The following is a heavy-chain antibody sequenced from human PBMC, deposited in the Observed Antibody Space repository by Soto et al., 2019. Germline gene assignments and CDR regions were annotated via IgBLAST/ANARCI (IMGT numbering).Heavy chain of an antibody. V-gene: IGHV1-69*02. J-gene: IGHJ6*03. D-gene: IGHD2-15*01. CDR1: GGTFSSYT. CDR3: ASVATPEAYYYMDV. Sequence: QVQLVQSGAEVKKPGSSVKVSCKASGGTFSSYTISWVRQAPGQGLEWMGRIIPILGIANYAQKFQGRVTITAHKSASPAYMELSSLRSEDTAVYYCASVATPEAYYYMDVWGKGTTVTVSS. CDR2: IIPILGIA.